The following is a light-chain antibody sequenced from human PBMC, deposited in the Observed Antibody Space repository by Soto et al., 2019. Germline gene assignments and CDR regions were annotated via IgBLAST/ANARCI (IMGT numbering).Light chain of an antibody. CDR2: WAS. CDR1: QSVLYSSNNKNY. Sequence: DIVMTQSPDSLAVSLGEKATINCKSSQSVLYSSNNKNYLAWYQQKPGQPPKLLIYWASTRESGVPDRFSGSGSGTDFTLTICSVQAEDVAVYYCQQYYSNALTFGGGTKVEIK. J-gene: IGKJ4*01. V-gene: IGKV4-1*01. CDR3: QQYYSNALT.